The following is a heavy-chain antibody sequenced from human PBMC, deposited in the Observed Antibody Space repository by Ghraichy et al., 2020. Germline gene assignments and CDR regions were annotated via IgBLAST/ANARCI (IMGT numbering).Heavy chain of an antibody. CDR2: TYYRSKWST. Sequence: SQTLSLTCAISGDSVSSNSAAWNWIRPSPSRGLEWLGRTYYRSKWSTDYAVSVKSRITINSDTSKNQFSLQLNSVTPEDTAVYYCTRDLGRRFDCWGQGTLVTVSS. D-gene: IGHD3-16*01. J-gene: IGHJ4*02. V-gene: IGHV6-1*01. CDR3: TRDLGRRFDC. CDR1: GDSVSSNSAA.